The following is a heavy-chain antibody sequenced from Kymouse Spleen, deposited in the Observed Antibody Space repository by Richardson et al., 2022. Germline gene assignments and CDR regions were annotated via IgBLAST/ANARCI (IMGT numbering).Heavy chain of an antibody. J-gene: IGHJ6*02. V-gene: IGHV4-34*01. CDR3: AREGSYYDFWSAHYYYGMDV. Sequence: QVQLQQWGAGLLKPSETLSLTCAVYGGSFSGYYWSWIRQPPGKGLEWIGEINHSGSTNYNPSLKSRVTISVDTSKNQFSLKLSSVTAADTAVYYCAREGSYYDFWSAHYYYGMDVWGQGTTVTVSS. CDR1: GGSFSGYY. CDR2: INHSGST. D-gene: IGHD3-3*01.